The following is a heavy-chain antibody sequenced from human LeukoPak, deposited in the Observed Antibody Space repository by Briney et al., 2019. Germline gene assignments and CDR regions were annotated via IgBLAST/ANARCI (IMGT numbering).Heavy chain of an antibody. D-gene: IGHD2-15*01. CDR1: GGSISSYY. J-gene: IGHJ5*02. CDR3: ARVIVVVVAAKYNWFDP. V-gene: IGHV4-4*07. Sequence: SETLSLTCTVSGGSISSYYWSWIRQPAGKGLEWIGRIYTSGSTNYNPSLKSRVTMSVDTSKNQFSLKLSSVTAADTAVYYCARVIVVVVAAKYNWFDPWGQGTVVTVSS. CDR2: IYTSGST.